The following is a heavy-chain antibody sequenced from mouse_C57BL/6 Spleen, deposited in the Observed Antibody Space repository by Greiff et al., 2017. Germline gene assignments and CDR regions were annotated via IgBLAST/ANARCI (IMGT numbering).Heavy chain of an antibody. V-gene: IGHV1-39*01. CDR2: ISPNYGTT. D-gene: IGHD1-1*01. J-gene: IGHJ2*01. CDR3: ARRYYGSSYFDY. Sequence: VQLQQSGPELVKPGASVKISCKASGYSFTDYNMNWVKQSKGKSLEWIGVISPNYGTTSYNQKFKGKATLSVDHSSSTAYMQLNSLPSEDAAVKYCARRYYGSSYFDYWGQGTTLTVSS. CDR1: GYSFTDYN.